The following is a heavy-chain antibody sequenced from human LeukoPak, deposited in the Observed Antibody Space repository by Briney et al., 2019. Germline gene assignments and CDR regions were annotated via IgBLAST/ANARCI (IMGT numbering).Heavy chain of an antibody. CDR2: INSDGSST. D-gene: IGHD6-19*01. V-gene: IGHV3-74*01. J-gene: IGHJ4*02. Sequence: PGGSLRLSCAASGFTFSSYWMHWVRQAPGKGLVWVSRINSDGSSTSYADSVKGRFTISRDNAKNTLYLQMNSLRPEDTAVYYCARVRSRGWSYFDYWGQGTLVTVSS. CDR3: ARVRSRGWSYFDY. CDR1: GFTFSSYW.